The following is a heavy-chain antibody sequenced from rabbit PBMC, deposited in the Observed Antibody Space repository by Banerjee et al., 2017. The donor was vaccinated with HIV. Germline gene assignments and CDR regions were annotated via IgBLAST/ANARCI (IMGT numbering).Heavy chain of an antibody. CDR3: ANNNVENDFFWNL. CDR2: IDGGSSGTA. D-gene: IGHD2-1*01. CDR1: GFTLSSYW. Sequence: QSLEESGGDLVKPGGSLTLTCKASGFTLSSYWICWVRQAPGKGLEWIACIDGGSSGTAGYASWAKGRFTISKTSSTTVTLQMTSLTAADTATYFCANNNVENDFFWNLWGPGTLVT. J-gene: IGHJ6*01. V-gene: IGHV1S40*01.